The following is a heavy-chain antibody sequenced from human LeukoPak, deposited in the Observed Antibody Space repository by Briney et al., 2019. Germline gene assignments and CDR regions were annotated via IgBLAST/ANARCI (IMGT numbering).Heavy chain of an antibody. J-gene: IGHJ6*02. CDR1: GGSISSSSYY. CDR3: ARVTGFYGMDV. V-gene: IGHV4-39*07. D-gene: IGHD3-16*01. CDR2: IYYSGST. Sequence: PSETLSLTCTVSGGSISSSSYYWGWIRQPPGKGLEWIGSIYYSGSTYYNPSLKSRVTISVDTSKNQFSLKLSSVTAADTAVFYCARVTGFYGMDVWGQGTTVTVSS.